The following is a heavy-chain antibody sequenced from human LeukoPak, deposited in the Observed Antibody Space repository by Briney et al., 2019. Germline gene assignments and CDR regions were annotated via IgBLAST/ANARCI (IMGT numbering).Heavy chain of an antibody. Sequence: GGSLRLSCAASGFTFSSYSMNWVRQAPGKGLEWVSSISSSSSYIYYADSVKGRFTISRDNAKNSLYLQMNSLRAEDTAVYYCARAVGGKGYSDYWGQGTLVTVSS. CDR3: ARAVGGKGYSDY. J-gene: IGHJ4*02. CDR1: GFTFSSYS. V-gene: IGHV3-21*01. CDR2: ISSSSSYI. D-gene: IGHD4-23*01.